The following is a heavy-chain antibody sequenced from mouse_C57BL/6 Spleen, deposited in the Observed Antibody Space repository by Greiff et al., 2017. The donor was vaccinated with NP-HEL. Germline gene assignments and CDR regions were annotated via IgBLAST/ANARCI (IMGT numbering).Heavy chain of an antibody. CDR2: IDPSDSYT. V-gene: IGHV1-50*01. Sequence: VQLQQSGAELVKPGASVKLSCKASGYTFTSYWMQWVKQRPGQGLEWIGEIDPSDSYTNYNQKFKGKATLTVDTSSSTAYMQLSSLTSEDSAVYYCAKEGMFAYWGQGTLVTVSA. J-gene: IGHJ3*01. CDR1: GYTFTSYW. CDR3: AKEGMFAY.